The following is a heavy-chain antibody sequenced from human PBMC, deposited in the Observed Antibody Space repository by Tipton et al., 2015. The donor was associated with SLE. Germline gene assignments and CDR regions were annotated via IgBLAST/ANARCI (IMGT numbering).Heavy chain of an antibody. CDR1: GGSISSGSYY. Sequence: TLSLTCTVSGGSISSGSYYWSWIRQPAGKGLEWIGRIYTSGSTNYNPSLKSRVTISVDTSKNQFSLKLTSVTAADTAIYYCARAIGANYFHVWGQGMLVTVSS. CDR2: IYTSGST. J-gene: IGHJ4*02. D-gene: IGHD3-16*01. CDR3: ARAIGANYFHV. V-gene: IGHV4-61*02.